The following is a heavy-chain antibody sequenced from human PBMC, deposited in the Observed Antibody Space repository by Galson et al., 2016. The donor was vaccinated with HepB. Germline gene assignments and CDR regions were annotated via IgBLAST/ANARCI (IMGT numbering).Heavy chain of an antibody. CDR1: GFTFSSFA. Sequence: LRLSCAASGFTFSSFAMSWVRQAPGKGLEWVSLISASGATSYYADSVKGRLTISRDNAKRSLYLQMNSLTPEDTAVYYCVKDGGPYVGASGEPGHNWGQGTLVTVSS. J-gene: IGHJ4*02. CDR2: ISASGATS. D-gene: IGHD6-19*01. CDR3: VKDGGPYVGASGEPGHN. V-gene: IGHV3-23*01.